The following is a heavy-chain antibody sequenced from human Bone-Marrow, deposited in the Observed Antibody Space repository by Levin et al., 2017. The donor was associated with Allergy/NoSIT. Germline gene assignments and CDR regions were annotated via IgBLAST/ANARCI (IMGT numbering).Heavy chain of an antibody. CDR3: ASPYYVWGSYRYSFSGAFDI. J-gene: IGHJ3*02. D-gene: IGHD3-16*02. V-gene: IGHV4-39*01. Sequence: SETLSLTCTVSGGSISSSSYYWGWIRQPPGKGLEWIGSIYYSGSTYYNPSLKSRVTISVDTSKNQFSLKLSSVTAADTAVYYCASPYYVWGSYRYSFSGAFDIWGQGTMVTVSS. CDR1: GGSISSSSYY. CDR2: IYYSGST.